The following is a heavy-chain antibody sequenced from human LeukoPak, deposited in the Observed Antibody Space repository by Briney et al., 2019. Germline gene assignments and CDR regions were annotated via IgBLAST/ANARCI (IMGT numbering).Heavy chain of an antibody. Sequence: GASLQISCKGSGYSFTSYWIGWVRQLPGKGLEWMGIIYPGDSDTRYSPSFQGQVTISADKSISTAYLQWSSLKASDTAMYYCARPPRRDGYNDYWGQGTLVTVSS. CDR3: ARPPRRDGYNDY. V-gene: IGHV5-51*01. D-gene: IGHD5-24*01. CDR1: GYSFTSYW. J-gene: IGHJ4*02. CDR2: IYPGDSDT.